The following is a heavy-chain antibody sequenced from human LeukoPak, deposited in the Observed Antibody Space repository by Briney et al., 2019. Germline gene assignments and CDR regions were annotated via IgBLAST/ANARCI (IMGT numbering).Heavy chain of an antibody. CDR2: IKSKTDGETT. D-gene: IGHD1-26*01. V-gene: IGHV3-15*01. J-gene: IGHJ1*01. CDR1: GFTFNNAW. Sequence: GGSLRLSCAASGFTFNNAWMSWVRQAPGTGLEWVGRIKSKTDGETTDYAAPVKGRFTISRDDSKNMLYLQMNSLNTEDTAVYYCSRELRWEFLGEAAWGLGTLVTVSS. CDR3: SRELRWEFLGEAA.